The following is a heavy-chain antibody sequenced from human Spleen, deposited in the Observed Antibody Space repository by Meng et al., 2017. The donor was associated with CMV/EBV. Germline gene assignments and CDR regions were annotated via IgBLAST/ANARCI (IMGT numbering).Heavy chain of an antibody. CDR1: GYTLTSYY. D-gene: IGHD6-6*01. CDR2: INPNNN. V-gene: IGHV1-2*02. J-gene: IGHJ4*02. CDR3: ARVTHSSSSKRYFDY. Sequence: CKDSGYTLTSYYRSWVEQAPGQGIEWMGWINPNNNDEQKFQGRVTMNRDTSISTAYMELSRLRSDVTAVYYCARVTHSSSSKRYFDYWGQGTLVTVSS.